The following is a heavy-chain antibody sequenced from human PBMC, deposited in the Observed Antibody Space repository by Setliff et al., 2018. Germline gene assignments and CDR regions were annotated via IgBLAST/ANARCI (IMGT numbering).Heavy chain of an antibody. CDR2: IYYTGSS. D-gene: IGHD5-18*01. CDR3: AREPMDSAMVTTGAFDI. CDR1: GDPIRSYY. J-gene: IGHJ3*02. Sequence: SETLSLTCTVSGDPIRSYYWSWVRQPPGRGLEWIGYIYYTGSSNYNPSLKSRVTISVGTSKNQFSLRLRSVSAADTAVYYCAREPMDSAMVTTGAFDIWGRGTMVTVSS. V-gene: IGHV4-59*01.